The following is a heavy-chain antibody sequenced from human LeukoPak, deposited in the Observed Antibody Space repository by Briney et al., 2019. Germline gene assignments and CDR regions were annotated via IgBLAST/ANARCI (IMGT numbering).Heavy chain of an antibody. D-gene: IGHD3-16*01. J-gene: IGHJ6*02. CDR1: GFTFSSYW. V-gene: IGHV3-7*01. CDR2: INRDGSQK. CDR3: ARDEYHLGSYYYGMDV. Sequence: PGGSLRLSCAGSGFTFSSYWMTWVRQAPGKGLEWVANINRDGSQKYYVDSVKGRFTISRDNAQNSPYLHMNGLRAEDTAVYYCARDEYHLGSYYYGMDVWGQGTRVTVSS.